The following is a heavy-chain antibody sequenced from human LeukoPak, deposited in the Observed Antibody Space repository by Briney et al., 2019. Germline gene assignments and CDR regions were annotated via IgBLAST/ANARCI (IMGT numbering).Heavy chain of an antibody. CDR3: ARGIVVVPAAMYYFDY. J-gene: IGHJ4*02. V-gene: IGHV3-7*04. CDR2: IKRDGTDK. D-gene: IGHD2-2*01. CDR1: GFTFSSYA. Sequence: GGSLRLSCAASGFTFSSYAMSWVRQAPGKGLEWLANIKRDGTDKYYVGSVEGRFTISRDNAKNSLFLQMSSLRAEDTAMYYCARGIVVVPAAMYYFDYWGQGTLVTVSS.